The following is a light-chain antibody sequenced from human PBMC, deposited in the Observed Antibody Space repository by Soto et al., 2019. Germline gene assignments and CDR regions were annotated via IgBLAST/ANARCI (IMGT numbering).Light chain of an antibody. Sequence: EIVLTQSPVTLSLIPGEGATLSCRASQSVRSGSLAWYQQKPGQSPRLLIYGASSRATDIPDRFSGSGYGTDFIHTISSLEPDDFAVYYCQHYADSPHTFGQRTKLEIK. CDR1: QSVRSGS. J-gene: IGKJ2*01. CDR2: GAS. CDR3: QHYADSPHT. V-gene: IGKV3-20*01.